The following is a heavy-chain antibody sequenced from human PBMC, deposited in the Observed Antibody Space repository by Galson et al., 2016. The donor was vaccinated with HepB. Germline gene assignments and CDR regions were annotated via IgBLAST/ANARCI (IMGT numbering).Heavy chain of an antibody. Sequence: SLRLSCAASGFTFDDYTMHWVRQAPGKGLEWVALISWDGRSPDYADSVRGRFTISRDNRQNLLYLQMNDLPSEDTALYYCGKDWGSLWESSGKGMDVWGQGTTVIVSS. CDR3: GKDWGSLWESSGKGMDV. D-gene: IGHD3-10*01. CDR2: ISWDGRSP. V-gene: IGHV3-43*01. CDR1: GFTFDDYT. J-gene: IGHJ6*02.